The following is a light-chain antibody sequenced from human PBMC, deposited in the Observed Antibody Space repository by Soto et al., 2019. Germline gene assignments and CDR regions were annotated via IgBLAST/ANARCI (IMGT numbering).Light chain of an antibody. CDR1: QSVSSS. CDR3: QQRSNWPLT. J-gene: IGKJ4*01. Sequence: VMTQSPATLSVSPGERATLSCRASQSVSSSLAWYQQKPGQAPRLLIYGASTRATGIPARFSGSGSGTEFTLTISSLQSEDFAVYYCQQRSNWPLTFGGGTKVDIK. CDR2: GAS. V-gene: IGKV3-15*01.